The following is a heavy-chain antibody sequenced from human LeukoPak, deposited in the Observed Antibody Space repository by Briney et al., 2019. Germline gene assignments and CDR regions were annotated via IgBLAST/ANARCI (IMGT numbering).Heavy chain of an antibody. J-gene: IGHJ3*02. CDR1: GFTFSSYG. CDR3: AGGDDAFDI. D-gene: IGHD2-15*01. Sequence: GRSLRLSCAASGFTFSSYGMHWVRQAPGKGLEWVAVIWDDGSNKYYADSVKGRFTISRDNSKNTLYLQMNSLRAEDTAVYYCAGGDDAFDIWGQGTMVTVSS. CDR2: IWDDGSNK. V-gene: IGHV3-33*01.